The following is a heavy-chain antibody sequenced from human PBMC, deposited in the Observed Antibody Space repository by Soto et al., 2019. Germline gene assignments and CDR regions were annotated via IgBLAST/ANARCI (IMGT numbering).Heavy chain of an antibody. Sequence: GGSLRLSCAAWGFLFSAYTINWVRQAPGKGLEWLSSISDDSSYIDYADSLRGRLTVSRENARNSLYLQIDSLGVEDTAVYYCPTHYYFNHWGPGILVTVSS. D-gene: IGHD3-10*01. CDR2: ISDDSSYI. CDR3: PTHYYFNH. V-gene: IGHV3-21*06. J-gene: IGHJ1*01. CDR1: GFLFSAYT.